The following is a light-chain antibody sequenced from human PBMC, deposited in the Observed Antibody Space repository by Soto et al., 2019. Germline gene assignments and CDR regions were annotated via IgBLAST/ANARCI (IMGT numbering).Light chain of an antibody. V-gene: IGLV6-57*03. CDR1: SGSLASNY. CDR3: QSYDSSNYVV. CDR2: EDN. Sequence: NFMLTQPHSVSESPGKTVTISCTRSSGSLASNYVQWYQQRPVSAPTTVIYEDNQRPSGGPDRFSGSIDSSSNSASLTISGLKTEDEADYYCQSYDSSNYVVFGGGTKLTVL. J-gene: IGLJ2*01.